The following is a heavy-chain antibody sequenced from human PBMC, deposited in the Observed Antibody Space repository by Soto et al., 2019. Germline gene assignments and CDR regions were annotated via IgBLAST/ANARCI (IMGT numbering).Heavy chain of an antibody. J-gene: IGHJ6*02. Sequence: QVQLVQSGAEVRKPGASVKVSCKASGYTFSTSGMSWLRQAPGQGLEGMGGISTYNGDTNDAPKFQDRVTMTSDTSTSTVYMELRSLRSDDTAVYYCARAGAAPYYYYGMDVWGQGTRVTVSS. V-gene: IGHV1-18*01. CDR3: ARAGAAPYYYYGMDV. D-gene: IGHD2-15*01. CDR1: GYTFSTSG. CDR2: ISTYNGDT.